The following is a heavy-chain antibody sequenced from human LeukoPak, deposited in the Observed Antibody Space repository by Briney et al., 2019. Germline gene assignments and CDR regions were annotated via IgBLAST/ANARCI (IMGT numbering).Heavy chain of an antibody. V-gene: IGHV3-66*01. J-gene: IGHJ4*02. CDR1: GFTLCSYG. Sequence: GGSLRLSCGASGFTLCSYGMHGVRQAPGKGLEWVAVIYSGGSTYYADSVKGRFTISRDNSKNTLYLQMNSLRPEDTAVYYCARDHAGYYYSSVYYSREGYFDYWGQGTLVTVSS. CDR3: ARDHAGYYYSSVYYSREGYFDY. CDR2: IYSGGST. D-gene: IGHD3-22*01.